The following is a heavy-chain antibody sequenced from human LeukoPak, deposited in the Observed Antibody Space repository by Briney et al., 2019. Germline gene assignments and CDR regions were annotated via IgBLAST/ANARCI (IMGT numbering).Heavy chain of an antibody. D-gene: IGHD3-22*01. CDR3: ARDGGSSGWFDY. CDR2: ISAYNGNT. Sequence: ASVKVSCKASGYTFTSYGISWVRQAPGQGLEWMGWISAYNGNTNYAQKFQGRVTMTRDTSTSTVYMELSSLRSEDTAVYYCARDGGSSGWFDYWGQGALVTVSS. CDR1: GYTFTSYG. V-gene: IGHV1-18*01. J-gene: IGHJ4*02.